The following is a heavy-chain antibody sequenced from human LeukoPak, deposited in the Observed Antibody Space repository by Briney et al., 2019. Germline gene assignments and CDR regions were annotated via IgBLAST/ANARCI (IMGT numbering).Heavy chain of an antibody. Sequence: GRSLRLSWAASGLTFSNYNMNWVRHAPGKGLGWVSSISSSATFIYYADSVKGRFTVSRDNAKNSLYLQMNSLRAEDTAVYYCARDPKGYYDTSGYYRYFQYWGQGTLVTVSS. CDR3: ARDPKGYYDTSGYYRYFQY. CDR1: GLTFSNYN. CDR2: ISSSATFI. V-gene: IGHV3-21*01. D-gene: IGHD3-22*01. J-gene: IGHJ1*01.